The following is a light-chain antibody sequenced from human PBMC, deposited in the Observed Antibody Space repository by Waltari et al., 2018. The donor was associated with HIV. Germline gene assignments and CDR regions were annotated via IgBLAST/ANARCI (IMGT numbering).Light chain of an antibody. CDR2: DGS. V-gene: IGLV2-11*01. Sequence: QSALTQPRSVSASPGQSVTISCPGTNSDVGGYDYVSWYQHHPGKAPKLLIYDGSKRPSRVPDRFSASKSGNTASLTISGLQAEDEADYYCWSYAGSYTSVFGTGTQVTVL. J-gene: IGLJ1*01. CDR3: WSYAGSYTSV. CDR1: NSDVGGYDY.